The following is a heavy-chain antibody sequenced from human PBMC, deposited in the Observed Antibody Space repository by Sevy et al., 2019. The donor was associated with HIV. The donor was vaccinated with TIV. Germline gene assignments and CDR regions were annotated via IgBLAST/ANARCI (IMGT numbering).Heavy chain of an antibody. CDR3: TTSFWSGYYYYYYYGMDV. J-gene: IGHJ6*02. CDR1: GFTFSNAW. D-gene: IGHD3-3*01. CDR2: IKSKTDGGTT. V-gene: IGHV3-15*01. Sequence: GGSLRLSCAASGFTFSNAWMSWVRQAPGKGLEWVGRIKSKTDGGTTDYAAPVKGRFTISRDDSKNTLYLQMNSLKTEDTAVYYCTTSFWSGYYYYYYYGMDVWGQRTTVTVSS.